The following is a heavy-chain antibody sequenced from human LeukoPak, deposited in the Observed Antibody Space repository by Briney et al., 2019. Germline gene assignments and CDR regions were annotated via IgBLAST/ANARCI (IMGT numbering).Heavy chain of an antibody. V-gene: IGHV4-38-2*02. CDR1: GYSISSGYY. J-gene: IGHJ4*02. CDR3: ARGASGDSSGL. Sequence: SETLSLTCTVSGYSISSGYYWGWIRQPPGKGLEWIGSIYHSGSTYYNPSLKSRVTISVDTSKNQFSLKLSSVTAADTAVYYCARGASGDSSGLWGQGTLVTVSS. CDR2: IYHSGST. D-gene: IGHD3-22*01.